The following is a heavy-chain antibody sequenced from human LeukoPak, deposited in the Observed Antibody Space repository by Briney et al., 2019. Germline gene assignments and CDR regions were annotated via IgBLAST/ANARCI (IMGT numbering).Heavy chain of an antibody. Sequence: GGSLRLSCEASGFDFSTYVMNWVRQAPGKGLEWLSYISRGGGTIYYADSLKGRFSVSRDNGKNSLFLQMDGLRVEDMAVYFCARVHPVVRGGSTLDYWGQGTLVTVSS. J-gene: IGHJ4*02. D-gene: IGHD3-10*01. V-gene: IGHV3-48*01. CDR1: GFDFSTYV. CDR2: ISRGGGTI. CDR3: ARVHPVVRGGSTLDY.